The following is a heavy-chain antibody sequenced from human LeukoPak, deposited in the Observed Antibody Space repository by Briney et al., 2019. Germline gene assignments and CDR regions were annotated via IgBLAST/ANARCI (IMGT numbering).Heavy chain of an antibody. V-gene: IGHV4-59*01. CDR1: GGSISNYY. J-gene: IGHJ4*02. Sequence: SETLSLTCTVSGGSISNYYWSWIRQPPGKGLEWVGYISYSGTTNYNPSLKSRVTMSVDTSKNQFSLKLSSVTAADTAVYYCARDSRQLSIDYWGQGTLVTVSS. D-gene: IGHD6-13*01. CDR2: ISYSGTT. CDR3: ARDSRQLSIDY.